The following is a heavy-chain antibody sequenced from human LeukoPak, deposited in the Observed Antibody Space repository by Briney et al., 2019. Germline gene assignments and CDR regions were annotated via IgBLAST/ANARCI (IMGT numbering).Heavy chain of an antibody. J-gene: IGHJ4*02. Sequence: GESLKISCKGSGYSFTSYWISWVRQMPGKGLEWMGIIYPGDSDTRYSPSFQGQVTMSAEKSITTAYLQWSSLRASDTAMYYCARLQTYDYVWGSYRYPFDYWGQGTQVTVSS. CDR3: ARLQTYDYVWGSYRYPFDY. D-gene: IGHD3-16*02. CDR1: GYSFTSYW. CDR2: IYPGDSDT. V-gene: IGHV5-51*01.